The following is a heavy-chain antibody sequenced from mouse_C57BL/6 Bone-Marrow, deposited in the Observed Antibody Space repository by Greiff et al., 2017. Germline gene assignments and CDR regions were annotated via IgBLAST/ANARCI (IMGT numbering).Heavy chain of an antibody. J-gene: IGHJ1*03. CDR3: AREGIDYYGRGNWYFDV. CDR2: IDPNSGGT. D-gene: IGHD1-1*01. CDR1: GYTFTSYW. V-gene: IGHV1-72*01. Sequence: VQLQQSGAELVKPGASVKLSCKASGYTFTSYWMHWVKQRPERGLEWIGRIDPNSGGTKYNEKFKSKATLTVDKPSSTAYMQLSSLTSEDSAVYYCAREGIDYYGRGNWYFDVWGTGTTVTVSS.